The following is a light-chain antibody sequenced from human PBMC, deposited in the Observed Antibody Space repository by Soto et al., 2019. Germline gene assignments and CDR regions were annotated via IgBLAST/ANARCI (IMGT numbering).Light chain of an antibody. CDR1: QSVSNNY. Sequence: EIVLTQSPGTLSLSPGERATLSCRASQSVSNNYLAWYQHKPGQAPRLLIYASSNRATGIPDRFSGSASGTDFTLTINRLEPEDFAVYYCQLYGISPHFGQGTRLAI. CDR2: ASS. CDR3: QLYGISPH. V-gene: IGKV3-20*01. J-gene: IGKJ5*01.